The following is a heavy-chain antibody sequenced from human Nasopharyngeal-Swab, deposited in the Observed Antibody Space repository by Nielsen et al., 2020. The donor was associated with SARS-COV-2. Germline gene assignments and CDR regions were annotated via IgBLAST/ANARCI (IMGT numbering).Heavy chain of an antibody. CDR2: INHSGST. J-gene: IGHJ5*02. V-gene: IGHV4-34*01. D-gene: IGHD6-6*01. CDR3: ARGAHSSSSGVGNWFDP. Sequence: RQAPGKGLEWIGEINHSGSTNCNPSLKSRVTISVDTSKNQFSLKLSSVTAADTAVYYCARGAHSSSSGVGNWFDPWGQGTLVTVSS.